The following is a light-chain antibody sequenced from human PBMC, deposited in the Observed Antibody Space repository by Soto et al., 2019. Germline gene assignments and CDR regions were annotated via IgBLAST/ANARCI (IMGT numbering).Light chain of an antibody. CDR1: QTVSRNY. J-gene: IGKJ1*01. V-gene: IGKV3-20*01. CDR3: QQYSSSRT. CDR2: AAS. Sequence: EIVLTQSPGTLSLSPGERATLSCRASQTVSRNYLAWYQQKPGQAPRLLIYAASTRATGIPDRFSGSGSGTDFTLTISRMEPEDFAVYYCQQYSSSRTFGQGTKVDIK.